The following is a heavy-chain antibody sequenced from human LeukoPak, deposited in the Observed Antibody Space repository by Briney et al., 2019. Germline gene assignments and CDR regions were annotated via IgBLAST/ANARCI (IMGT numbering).Heavy chain of an antibody. CDR3: ASYEVTTFGYYYGMDV. Sequence: SETLSLTCTVSGGSISSSSYYWGWIRQPPGKGPEWIGSIYYSGSTYYNPSLKSRVTISVDTSKNQFSLKLSSVTAADTAVYYCASYEVTTFGYYYGMDVWGQGTTVTVSS. D-gene: IGHD4-17*01. CDR1: GGSISSSSYY. J-gene: IGHJ6*02. V-gene: IGHV4-39*07. CDR2: IYYSGST.